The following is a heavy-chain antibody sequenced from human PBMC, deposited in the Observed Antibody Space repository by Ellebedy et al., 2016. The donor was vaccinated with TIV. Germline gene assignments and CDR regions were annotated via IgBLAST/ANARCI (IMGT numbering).Heavy chain of an antibody. CDR3: ARDFRVQYLSGKRFYYYMDV. J-gene: IGHJ6*03. Sequence: AASVKVSCKASGYSFTTNAINWVRQAPGQGLEWMGWINTHTGNPTYAQDFPGRFVFSLDTSLSTAYLQISNLKTEDTAVYFCARDFRVQYLSGKRFYYYMDVWGEGTTVTVSS. D-gene: IGHD3-10*01. CDR2: INTHTGNP. V-gene: IGHV7-4-1*02. CDR1: GYSFTTNA.